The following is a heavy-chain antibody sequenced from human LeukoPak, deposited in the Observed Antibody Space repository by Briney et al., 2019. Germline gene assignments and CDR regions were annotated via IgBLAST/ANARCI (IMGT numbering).Heavy chain of an antibody. J-gene: IGHJ4*02. V-gene: IGHV5-51*01. CDR2: IYPGDSDT. CDR1: GYSFTSYW. Sequence: GESLKISCKGSGYSFTSYWIGWVRQMPGKGLEWVGIIYPGDSDTRYSPSFQGQVTISADKSISTAYLQWSSLKASDTAMYYCXXPRSTYXDXXFXXYWGQXTLVXVSS. D-gene: IGHD4-17*01. CDR3: XXPRSTYXDXXFXXY.